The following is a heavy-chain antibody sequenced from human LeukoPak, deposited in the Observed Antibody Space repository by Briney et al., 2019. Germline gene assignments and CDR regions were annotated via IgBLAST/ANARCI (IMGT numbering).Heavy chain of an antibody. J-gene: IGHJ4*02. Sequence: GGSLRLSCAASGSTFSSFDMSWVRQAPGKGLEWVSSISTTDGSTYYAGSVKGRFTISRDSSKNTLYLQMHSLRAEDTAVYYCASLSYKSWGQGTLVTVSS. CDR3: ASLSYKS. D-gene: IGHD1-14*01. CDR2: ISTTDGST. CDR1: GSTFSSFD. V-gene: IGHV3-23*01.